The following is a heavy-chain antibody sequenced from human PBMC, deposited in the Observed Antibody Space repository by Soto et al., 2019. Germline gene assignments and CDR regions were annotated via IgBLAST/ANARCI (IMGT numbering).Heavy chain of an antibody. Sequence: GGSLRLSCAASGFTFSSYGMHWVRQAPGKGLEWVAVISYDGSNKYYADSVKGRFTISRDNSKNTLYLQMNSLRAEDTAVYYCAVLRYFDWYSYRYYGMDVWGQGTTVTVSS. D-gene: IGHD3-9*01. J-gene: IGHJ6*02. V-gene: IGHV3-30*03. CDR1: GFTFSSYG. CDR2: ISYDGSNK. CDR3: AVLRYFDWYSYRYYGMDV.